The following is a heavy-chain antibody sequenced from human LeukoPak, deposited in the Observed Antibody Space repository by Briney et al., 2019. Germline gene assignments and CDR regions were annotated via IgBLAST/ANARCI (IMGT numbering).Heavy chain of an antibody. CDR1: GFTFSSYA. V-gene: IGHV3-30-3*01. CDR2: ISYDGSNK. J-gene: IGHJ6*03. D-gene: IGHD6-13*01. CDR3: AKEGQSSSWGYYYYYMDV. Sequence: GRSLRLSCAASGFTFSSYAMHWVRQAPGKGLEWVAVISYDGSNKYYADSVKGRFTISRDNSKNTLYLQMNSLRAEDTAVYYCAKEGQSSSWGYYYYYMDVWGKGTTVTVSS.